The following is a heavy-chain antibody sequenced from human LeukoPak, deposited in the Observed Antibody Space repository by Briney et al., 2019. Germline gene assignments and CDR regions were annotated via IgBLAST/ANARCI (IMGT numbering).Heavy chain of an antibody. CDR1: GFTFSSYW. CDR2: IKQDGSEK. V-gene: IGHV3-7*01. D-gene: IGHD3-16*01. Sequence: PGGSLRLSCAASGFTFSSYWMSWVRQAPGKGPEWVANIKQDGSEKYYVDSVKGRFTISRDNAKNSLYLQMNSLRAEDTAVYYCARVTRGGTFYFDYWGQGTLVTVSS. CDR3: ARVTRGGTFYFDY. J-gene: IGHJ4*02.